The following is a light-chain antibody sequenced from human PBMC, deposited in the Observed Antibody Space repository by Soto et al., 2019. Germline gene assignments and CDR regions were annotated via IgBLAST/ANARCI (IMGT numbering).Light chain of an antibody. CDR2: GAS. Sequence: EIVLTRSQATLSLSPFEGATLSGSASQSVSSYLAWYQQKPGQAPRLLIYGASSRAAGIPDRFSGSGSGTDFTLTISRLEPEDFAVYYCQQYDNSPLTFGGGTKVDIK. J-gene: IGKJ4*01. CDR1: QSVSSY. V-gene: IGKV3-20*01. CDR3: QQYDNSPLT.